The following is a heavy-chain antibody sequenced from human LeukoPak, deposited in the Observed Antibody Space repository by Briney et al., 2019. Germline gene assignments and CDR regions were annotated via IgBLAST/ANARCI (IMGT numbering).Heavy chain of an antibody. J-gene: IGHJ5*02. V-gene: IGHV4-34*01. D-gene: IGHD2-2*01. CDR1: GGSFSGYY. CDR2: INHSGTT. Sequence: SETLSLSCAVYGGSFSGYYWIWIRQSPGKGLEWIGEINHSGTTNYNPSLKSRVTISVDTSKNQLSLKLRSVTAADTAVYYCARIVVVSAAQYNWFDPWGQGTLVTVSS. CDR3: ARIVVVSAAQYNWFDP.